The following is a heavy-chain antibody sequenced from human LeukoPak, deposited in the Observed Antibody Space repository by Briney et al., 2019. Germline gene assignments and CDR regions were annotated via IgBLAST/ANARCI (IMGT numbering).Heavy chain of an antibody. CDR1: GYXFTSYW. J-gene: IGHJ4*02. CDR3: ARVATRTRGDY. D-gene: IGHD5-12*01. Sequence: GETLQISCYGSGYXFTSYWICWVRQMPGRGLEWMGIIYPGDSDTRYSPSFQGQVTISADKSISTAYLQWSSLKASDTAVYYCARVATRTRGDYWGQGTLVTVSS. CDR2: IYPGDSDT. V-gene: IGHV5-51*01.